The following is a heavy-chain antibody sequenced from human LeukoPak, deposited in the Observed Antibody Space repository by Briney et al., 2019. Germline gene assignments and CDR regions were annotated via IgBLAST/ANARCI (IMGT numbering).Heavy chain of an antibody. Sequence: SVKVSCKASGYTFTSYGISWVRQAPGQGLEWMGRIIPILGIANYAQKFQGRVTITADKSTSTAYMELSSLRSEDTAVYYCAREVMVRGVIHYYYGMDVWGQGTTVTVSS. CDR2: IIPILGIA. V-gene: IGHV1-69*04. J-gene: IGHJ6*02. CDR1: GYTFTSYG. CDR3: AREVMVRGVIHYYYGMDV. D-gene: IGHD3-10*01.